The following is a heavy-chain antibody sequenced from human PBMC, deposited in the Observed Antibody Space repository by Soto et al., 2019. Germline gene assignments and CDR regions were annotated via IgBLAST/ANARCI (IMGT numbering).Heavy chain of an antibody. V-gene: IGHV1-8*02. D-gene: IGHD1-26*01. J-gene: IGHJ4*02. CDR3: ARERSGSSDY. CDR1: GGTFSTSA. Sequence: QVQLEQSGAEVKKPGSSVKVSCKASGGTFSTSAINWVRQATGQGLEWMGWMNPNSGNTGYAQKFQGRVTMTRNTSISTAYMELSSLRSEDTAVYYCARERSGSSDYWGQGTLVTVSS. CDR2: MNPNSGNT.